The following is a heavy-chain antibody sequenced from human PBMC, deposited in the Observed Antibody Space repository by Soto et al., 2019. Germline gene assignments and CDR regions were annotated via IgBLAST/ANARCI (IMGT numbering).Heavy chain of an antibody. CDR2: SNAYNGNT. CDR1: GYRFTSYG. Sequence: QVQLVQSGAEVKNPGASVKVSCKASGYRFTSYGIGWVRQAPGQGLEWMGWSNAYNGNTNYAQNLQGRVTLTTDTSTSTADMELRSLRSNDTAVYYCAMVDVYVTPSPQDVWGQGTTVTVSS. CDR3: AMVDVYVTPSPQDV. D-gene: IGHD3-16*01. J-gene: IGHJ6*02. V-gene: IGHV1-18*01.